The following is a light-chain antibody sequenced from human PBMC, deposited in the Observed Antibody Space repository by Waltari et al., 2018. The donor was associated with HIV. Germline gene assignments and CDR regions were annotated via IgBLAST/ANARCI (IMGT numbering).Light chain of an antibody. J-gene: IGLJ1*01. CDR2: GKD. Sequence: SSELTQDPAVSVALGQTVRITCKGESLRTYSANWYQQKPGQAPVVVMYGKDNRPSGIPARFSGSSSGNTGSLTITGAQAEDEADYYCESRHSNDKHHVFGTGTKVTV. CDR1: SLRTYS. V-gene: IGLV3-19*01. CDR3: ESRHSNDKHHV.